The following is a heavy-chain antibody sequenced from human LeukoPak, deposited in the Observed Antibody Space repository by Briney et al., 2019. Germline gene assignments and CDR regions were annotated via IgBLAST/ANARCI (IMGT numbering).Heavy chain of an antibody. J-gene: IGHJ4*02. D-gene: IGHD6-13*01. Sequence: ASVKVSCKASGGTFSSYAISWVRQAPGQGLEWMGRIIPIFGTANYAQKFQGRVTITTDESTSTVYMELSSLRSEDTAVYYCARERADSSSWYFDYWGQGTLVTVSS. CDR2: IIPIFGTA. CDR3: ARERADSSSWYFDY. CDR1: GGTFSSYA. V-gene: IGHV1-69*05.